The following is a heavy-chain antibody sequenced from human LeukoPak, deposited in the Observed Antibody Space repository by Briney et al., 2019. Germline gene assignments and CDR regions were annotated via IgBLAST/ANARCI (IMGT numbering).Heavy chain of an antibody. J-gene: IGHJ6*03. CDR1: GFTVSSNY. CDR2: IYSGGST. Sequence: GGSLRLSCAASGFTVSSNYMSWVRQAPGKGLEWVSVIYSGGSTYYADSVKGRFTISRDNSKNTLYLQMNSLRAEDTAVYYCARQAYYDFWSGYQSPTRYYYYMDVWGKGTTVTVSS. CDR3: ARQAYYDFWSGYQSPTRYYYYMDV. V-gene: IGHV3-53*01. D-gene: IGHD3-3*01.